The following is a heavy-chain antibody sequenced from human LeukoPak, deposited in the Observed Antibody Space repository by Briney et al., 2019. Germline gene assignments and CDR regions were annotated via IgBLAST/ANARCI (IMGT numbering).Heavy chain of an antibody. J-gene: IGHJ4*02. CDR1: GFTFSGSA. CDR3: ARDKNYYDSSGRRKVTDY. D-gene: IGHD3-22*01. V-gene: IGHV3-73*01. Sequence: GGSLRLSCAASGFTFSGSAMHWVRQASGKGLEWVGRIRSKANSYATAYAASVKGRFTISRDDSKNTAYLQMNSLRAEDTAIYYCARDKNYYDSSGRRKVTDYWGQGTLVTVSS. CDR2: IRSKANSYAT.